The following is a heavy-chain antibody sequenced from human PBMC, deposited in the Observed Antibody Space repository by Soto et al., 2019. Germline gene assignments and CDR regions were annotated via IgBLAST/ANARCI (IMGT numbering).Heavy chain of an antibody. CDR3: ARDLVTLNDYGDYCFDY. Sequence: QVRLVESGGGVVQPGRSLRLSCAASGFTFSSYAMHWVRQAPGKGLEWVAVISYDGSNKYYADSVKGRFTISRDNSKNTLYLQMNSLRAEDTAVYYCARDLVTLNDYGDYCFDYWGQGTLVTVSS. J-gene: IGHJ4*02. CDR2: ISYDGSNK. D-gene: IGHD4-17*01. V-gene: IGHV3-30-3*01. CDR1: GFTFSSYA.